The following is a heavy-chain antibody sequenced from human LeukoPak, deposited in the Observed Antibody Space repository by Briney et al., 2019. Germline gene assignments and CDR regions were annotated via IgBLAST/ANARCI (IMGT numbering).Heavy chain of an antibody. CDR1: GYTFTDYY. D-gene: IGHD2-2*01. Sequence: ASVKVSCKAPGYTFTDYYMHWVREAPGQGLEWMGWINPNDGDTNYAQKFQGRVTMTRDTSISTAHMEVSRLRSDDTAVYYCAGANFLYCSSSTCLFDYWGQGTLVTVSS. CDR2: INPNDGDT. V-gene: IGHV1-2*02. J-gene: IGHJ4*02. CDR3: AGANFLYCSSSTCLFDY.